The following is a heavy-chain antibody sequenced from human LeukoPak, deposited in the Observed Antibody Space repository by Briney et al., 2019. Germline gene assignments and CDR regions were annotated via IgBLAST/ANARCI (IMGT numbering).Heavy chain of an antibody. CDR2: IYDSGTI. CDR1: GGSISCHY. V-gene: IGHV4-59*11. J-gene: IGHJ5*02. CDR3: ARGEDYKSSRFDP. D-gene: IGHD4-11*01. Sequence: SETLSLTCTVSGGSISCHYWNWIRQPPGKGLEWIGYIYDSGTIKYNPSLKSRVTISVDTSKNQFSLKLSSVTAADTAVYYCARGEDYKSSRFDPWGQGTLVTVSS.